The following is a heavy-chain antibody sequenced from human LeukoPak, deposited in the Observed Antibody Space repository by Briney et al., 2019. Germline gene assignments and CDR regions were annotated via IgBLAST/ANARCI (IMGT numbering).Heavy chain of an antibody. CDR1: EFIFSTYW. CDR2: ILSKTSGEAT. J-gene: IGHJ4*02. Sequence: GGSLRLSCTASEFIFSTYWMSWVRQAPGKGLEWIGRILSKTSGEATEYAAPVKARFTISRDDSKNMVYLQMNSLKTEDTAVYYCTWRGASFDYWGRGTLVTVSS. V-gene: IGHV3-15*01. CDR3: TWRGASFDY. D-gene: IGHD3-10*01.